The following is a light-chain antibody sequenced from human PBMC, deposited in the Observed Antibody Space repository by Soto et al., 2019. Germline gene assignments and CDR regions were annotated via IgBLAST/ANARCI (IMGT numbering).Light chain of an antibody. CDR3: QVWASSSDHHVV. J-gene: IGLJ2*01. V-gene: IGLV3-21*04. CDR1: NMGSKS. Sequence: SYELTQPPSVSGAPGKTARITCGGNNMGSKSVHWYQQKPGQAPVLVIYYDSDRPSGLPERFSGSNSGNTATLTISRVDVGDEADDYCQVWASSSDHHVVFGGGNQLTVL. CDR2: YDS.